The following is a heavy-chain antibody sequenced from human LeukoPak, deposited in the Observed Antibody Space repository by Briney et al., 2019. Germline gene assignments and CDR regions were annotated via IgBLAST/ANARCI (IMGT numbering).Heavy chain of an antibody. CDR2: INRSGST. D-gene: IGHD6-19*01. V-gene: IGHV4-34*01. Sequence: PSETLSLTCAVYRGSFGDYYWSWIRRPPGKGLEWIGEINRSGSTNYNPSLKSQVTISIDTSKNQFSLKLSSVTAADTAVYYCARYTPVVVAGTNFFDYWGQGILVTVSS. CDR1: RGSFGDYY. CDR3: ARYTPVVVAGTNFFDY. J-gene: IGHJ4*02.